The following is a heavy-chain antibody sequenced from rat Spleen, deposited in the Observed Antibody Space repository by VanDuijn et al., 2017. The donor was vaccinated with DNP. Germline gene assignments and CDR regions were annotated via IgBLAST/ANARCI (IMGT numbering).Heavy chain of an antibody. J-gene: IGHJ2*01. CDR1: GFTFSDYY. V-gene: IGHV5-31*01. CDR3: TSNPHVRTTAPSVCNPPYSESYY. CDR2: ITNTGDST. D-gene: IGHD1-11*01. Sequence: EVQLVESGGGLVQTGRSLKLSCAASGFTFSDYYMAWIRQAPGKGLEWVASITNTGDSTYYSDSVKGRFSLSRDNAKSTLYLQLNSLRSEDTATYYCTSNPHVRTTAPSVCNPPYSESYYW.